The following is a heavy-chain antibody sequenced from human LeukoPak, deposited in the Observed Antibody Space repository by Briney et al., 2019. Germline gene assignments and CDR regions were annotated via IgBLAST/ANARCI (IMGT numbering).Heavy chain of an antibody. CDR2: IYTSGST. V-gene: IGHV4-4*07. J-gene: IGHJ3*02. Sequence: SETLSLTCTVPGGSISSYYWSWIRQPAGKGLEWIGRIYTSGSTNHNPSLKSRVTLSIDTSKNQFSLKLSSMTAADTAVYYCARAGSGNYGFHAFGIWGQGTMVTVSS. CDR3: ARAGSGNYGFHAFGI. CDR1: GGSISSYY. D-gene: IGHD1-26*01.